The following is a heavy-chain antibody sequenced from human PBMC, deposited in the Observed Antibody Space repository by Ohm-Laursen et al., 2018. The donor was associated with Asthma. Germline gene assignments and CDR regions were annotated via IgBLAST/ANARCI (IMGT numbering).Heavy chain of an antibody. CDR2: ISWNSGSI. Sequence: SLRLSCAAFGLPFSNFWMSWVRQAPGKGLEWVSGISWNSGSIGYADSVKGRFTISRDNAKNSLYLQMNSLRAEDTALYYCAKDMGDWNQGTRTDAFDIWGQGTMVTVSS. CDR1: GLPFSNFW. CDR3: AKDMGDWNQGTRTDAFDI. D-gene: IGHD1-1*01. J-gene: IGHJ3*02. V-gene: IGHV3-9*01.